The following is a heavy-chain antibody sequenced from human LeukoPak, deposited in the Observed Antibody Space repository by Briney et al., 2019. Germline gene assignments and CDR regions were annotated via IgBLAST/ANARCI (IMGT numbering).Heavy chain of an antibody. CDR2: F. Sequence: PGGSLRLSCAASGFTVSSNYMSWVRQAPRKGLEWVSGFKGRFTISRDTSKNTSFLQMNSLAADDTAVYYCAKLGHPLDDYWGQGTLVTVSS. CDR1: GFTVSSNY. CDR3: AKLGHPLDDY. J-gene: IGHJ4*02. V-gene: IGHV3-53*01. D-gene: IGHD7-27*01.